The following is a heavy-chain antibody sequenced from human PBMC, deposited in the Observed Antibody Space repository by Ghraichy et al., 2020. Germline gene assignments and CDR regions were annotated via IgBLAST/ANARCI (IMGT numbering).Heavy chain of an antibody. V-gene: IGHV1-46*01. CDR1: GHTFATYY. D-gene: IGHD1-26*01. CDR2: INPSDGSA. Sequence: ASVKVSCKASGHTFATYYMHWVRQAPGQGLEWVGIINPSDGSASNPQKFQGRVTMTRDTSTNTVYMDLTSLRSEDTAVYYCARDGGGIYSGPEHWGQGTLVTVSS. J-gene: IGHJ4*02. CDR3: ARDGGGIYSGPEH.